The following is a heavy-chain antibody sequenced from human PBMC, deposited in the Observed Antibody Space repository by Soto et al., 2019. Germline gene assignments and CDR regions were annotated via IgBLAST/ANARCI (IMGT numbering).Heavy chain of an antibody. CDR1: GYTFPSYD. CDR2: VNPNSGNA. CDR3: ARGIGETYGDLGGVDY. Sequence: QVQLVQSGAEVKKPGASVKVSCKASGYTFPSYDINWVRRATGQGLEWMGWVNPNSGNAGYAQKFQGRVSMTWNTSISTAYMELSSLRSEDTAAYYCARGIGETYGDLGGVDYWGQGTLVTVSS. D-gene: IGHD4-17*01. V-gene: IGHV1-8*01. J-gene: IGHJ4*02.